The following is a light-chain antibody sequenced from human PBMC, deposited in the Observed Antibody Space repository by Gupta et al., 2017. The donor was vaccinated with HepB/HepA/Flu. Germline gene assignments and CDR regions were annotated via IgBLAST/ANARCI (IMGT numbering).Light chain of an antibody. V-gene: IGKV3-11*01. J-gene: IGKJ2*01. CDR3: QQRSNWPHT. CDR2: ETS. Sequence: LSLSPGERATLSCRASQSVSNYLAWFQQKAGQAPRLLIYETSIRATDIPARFTASGSGTDFTLTISSLETEDFAGYYCQQRSNWPHTFGQGTKLEIK. CDR1: QSVSNY.